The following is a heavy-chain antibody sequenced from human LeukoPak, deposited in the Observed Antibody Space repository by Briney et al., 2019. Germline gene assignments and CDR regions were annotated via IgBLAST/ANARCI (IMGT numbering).Heavy chain of an antibody. CDR2: IYYSGST. D-gene: IGHD6-19*01. CDR3: ARGLGYSSGWPFDY. Sequence: PSETLSLTCTVSGGSISSSSYHWGWIRQPPGKGLEWIGSIYYSGSTYYNPSLKSRVTISVDTSKNQFSLKLSSVTAADTAVYYCARGLGYSSGWPFDYWGQGTLVTVSS. V-gene: IGHV4-39*07. CDR1: GGSISSSSYH. J-gene: IGHJ4*02.